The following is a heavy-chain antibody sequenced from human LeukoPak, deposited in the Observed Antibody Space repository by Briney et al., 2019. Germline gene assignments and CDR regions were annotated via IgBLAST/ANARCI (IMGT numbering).Heavy chain of an antibody. CDR1: GGSISSYY. CDR3: ARAYSSGWYPAGFDY. CDR2: IYYSGSA. J-gene: IGHJ4*02. Sequence: SETLSLTCTVSGGSISSYYWSWIRQPPGKGLEWIGYIYYSGSANYNPSLKSRVTISVDTSKNQFSLKLSSVTAAVTAAYYCARAYSSGWYPAGFDYWGQGTLVTVSS. D-gene: IGHD6-19*01. V-gene: IGHV4-59*08.